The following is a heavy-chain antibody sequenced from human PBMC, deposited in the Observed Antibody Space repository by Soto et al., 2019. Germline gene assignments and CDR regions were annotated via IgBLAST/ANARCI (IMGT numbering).Heavy chain of an antibody. CDR1: AGSISSYY. Sequence: TLSLTCTVSAGSISSYYWSWIRQPPGKGLEWIGYIYYSGTTNYNPSPKSRVTISVDTSKNQFSLKVSSVTAADTAVYYCASAATGNAFYYYYGMDVWGQGTTVTVSS. CDR2: IYYSGTT. D-gene: IGHD6-13*01. V-gene: IGHV4-59*01. J-gene: IGHJ6*02. CDR3: ASAATGNAFYYYYGMDV.